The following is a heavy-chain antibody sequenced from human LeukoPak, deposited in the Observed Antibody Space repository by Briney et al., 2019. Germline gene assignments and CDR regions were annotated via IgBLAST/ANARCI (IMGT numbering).Heavy chain of an antibody. CDR1: GGSISSYY. CDR2: IYHSGSS. V-gene: IGHV4-59*12. J-gene: IGHJ4*02. Sequence: SETLSLTCTVSGGSISSYYWSWIRQPPGKGLEWIGEIYHSGSSNYNPSLKSRVTISVDKSKNQFSLKLSSVTAADTAVYYCARDRGTWNDDGFDYWGQGTLVTVSS. D-gene: IGHD1-1*01. CDR3: ARDRGTWNDDGFDY.